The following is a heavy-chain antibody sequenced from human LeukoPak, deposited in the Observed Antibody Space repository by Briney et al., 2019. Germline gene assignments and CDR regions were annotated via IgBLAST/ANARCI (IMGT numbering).Heavy chain of an antibody. D-gene: IGHD3-16*01. CDR2: VYPDDSAA. CDR1: GYSFSSFW. J-gene: IGHJ4*02. CDR3: ARSRVWGDSRWAFDY. Sequence: GESLKISCQGSGYSFSSFWVGRVRQTPGKGLGWMGVVYPDDSAARYSPSFQGQITFSADKSLDTAYLQWSSLRASDTGIYFCARSRVWGDSRWAFDYWGQGTPVTVSS. V-gene: IGHV5-51*01.